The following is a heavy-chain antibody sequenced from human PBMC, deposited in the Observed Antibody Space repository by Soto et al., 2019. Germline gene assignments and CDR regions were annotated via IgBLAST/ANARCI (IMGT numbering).Heavy chain of an antibody. Sequence: GGSLRLSCAASGFTFSDYAMNWVRQAPGRGLEWVTAITSGGNTYYTDSVRGRFTFSRDNSKNTLFLKMNSVRGEDTAVYYCAKVLRRRGSGYDLGDYWGQGTLVTVSS. CDR2: ITSGGNT. V-gene: IGHV3-23*01. D-gene: IGHD2-15*01. CDR3: AKVLRRRGSGYDLGDY. CDR1: GFTFSDYA. J-gene: IGHJ4*02.